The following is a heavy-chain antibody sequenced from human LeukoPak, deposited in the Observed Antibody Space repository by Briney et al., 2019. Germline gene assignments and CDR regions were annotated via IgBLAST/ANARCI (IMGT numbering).Heavy chain of an antibody. CDR1: GYSINRDYH. V-gene: IGHV4-38-2*02. Sequence: SETLSLTCIVSGYSINRDYHWAWIRQPPGKGLEWIGSIYYSGSTNYNSSLKSRATISGDTSKNQISLKLSSVTAADTAVYYCASSIAAAGIDYWGQGTLVTVSS. CDR2: IYYSGST. CDR3: ASSIAAAGIDY. J-gene: IGHJ4*02. D-gene: IGHD6-13*01.